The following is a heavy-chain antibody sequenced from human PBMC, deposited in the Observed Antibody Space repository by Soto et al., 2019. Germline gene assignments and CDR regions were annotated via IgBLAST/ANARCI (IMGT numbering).Heavy chain of an antibody. V-gene: IGHV3-30-3*01. CDR1: GVTFSNSA. J-gene: IGHJ4*02. D-gene: IGHD6-19*01. CDR3: VTAVAAGGY. Sequence: QGQLVESGGGVVQPGRSLRLSCAASGVTFSNSAMHWVRQAPGKGMEWIAGISFDGSNPHYADSVEGRFTISRDNSKSPLYLQMNSLRTDDTALYFCVTAVAAGGYWGQGTLVTVSS. CDR2: ISFDGSNP.